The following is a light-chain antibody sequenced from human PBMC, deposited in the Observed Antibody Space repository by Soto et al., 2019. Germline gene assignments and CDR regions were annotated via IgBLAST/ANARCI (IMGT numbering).Light chain of an antibody. CDR1: QSVSSNY. Sequence: IVLTQSPGTLSLSPGERVTLSCRASQSVSSNYLAWYQQTPGQAPRLLMYGESTRAPGFPERFSGSGSGTDFTLTISRLEPEDFAFYYCQQYDRPPYTFGQGTKREIK. V-gene: IGKV3-20*01. CDR3: QQYDRPPYT. J-gene: IGKJ2*01. CDR2: GES.